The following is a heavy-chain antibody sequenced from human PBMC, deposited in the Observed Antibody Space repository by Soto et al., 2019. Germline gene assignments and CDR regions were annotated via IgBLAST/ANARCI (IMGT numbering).Heavy chain of an antibody. CDR1: GGTISSGY. V-gene: IGHV4-59*08. Sequence: SETLSLTCTVSGGTISSGYWSWIRQPPGKGLEWIGYIYYSGSTNYNPSLKSRVTISVDTSKNQFSLKLSSVTAADTAVYYCARRVDYVWGSYRYSPYLDYWGQGTLVTVS. CDR2: IYYSGST. D-gene: IGHD3-16*02. J-gene: IGHJ4*02. CDR3: ARRVDYVWGSYRYSPYLDY.